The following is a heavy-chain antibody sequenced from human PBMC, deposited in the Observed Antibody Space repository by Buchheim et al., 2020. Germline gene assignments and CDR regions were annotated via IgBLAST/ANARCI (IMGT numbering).Heavy chain of an antibody. J-gene: IGHJ6*02. V-gene: IGHV1-2*04. Sequence: QVQLVQSGAEVKKPGASVKVSCKASGYTFTGYYMHWVRQAPGQGLEWMGWINPNSGGTNYAQKFQGWVTMTRDTSISTPYMEVSRLRSDDTAVYYCARDGAHCSSTSCSIQARFYYYYGMDVWGQGTT. D-gene: IGHD2-2*01. CDR3: ARDGAHCSSTSCSIQARFYYYYGMDV. CDR2: INPNSGGT. CDR1: GYTFTGYY.